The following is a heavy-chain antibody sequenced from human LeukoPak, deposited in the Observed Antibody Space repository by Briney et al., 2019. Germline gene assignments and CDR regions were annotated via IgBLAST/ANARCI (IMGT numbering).Heavy chain of an antibody. CDR2: ISGSGGST. D-gene: IGHD1-1*01. CDR3: AKDRLQVQLERWGAAFDI. J-gene: IGHJ3*02. Sequence: PGGSLRLSCAASGFTFSNYWMSWVRQAPGKGLEWVSAISGSGGSTYYADSVKGRFTISRDNSKNTLYLQMNSLRAEDTAVYYCAKDRLQVQLERWGAAFDIWGQGTMVTVSS. CDR1: GFTFSNYW. V-gene: IGHV3-23*01.